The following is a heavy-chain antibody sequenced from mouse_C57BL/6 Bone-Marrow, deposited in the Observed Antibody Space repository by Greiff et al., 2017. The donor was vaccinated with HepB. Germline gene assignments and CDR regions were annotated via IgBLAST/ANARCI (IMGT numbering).Heavy chain of an antibody. Sequence: EVKVEESGPGLVKPSQSLSLTCSVTGYSITSGYYWNWIRQFPGNKLEWMGYISYDGSNNYNPSLKNRISITRDTSKNQFFLKLNSVTTEDTATYYCASFTTVVDYWGQGTTLTVSS. V-gene: IGHV3-6*01. J-gene: IGHJ2*01. CDR2: ISYDGSN. D-gene: IGHD1-1*01. CDR3: ASFTTVVDY. CDR1: GYSITSGYY.